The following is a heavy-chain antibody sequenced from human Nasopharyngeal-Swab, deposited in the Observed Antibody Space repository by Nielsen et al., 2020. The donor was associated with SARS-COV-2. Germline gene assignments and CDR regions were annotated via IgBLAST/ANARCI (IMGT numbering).Heavy chain of an antibody. D-gene: IGHD5-12*01. V-gene: IGHV3-13*01. CDR2: IGTAGDT. CDR1: GFTFSSYD. CDR3: ARAGVATSYYYYYGMDV. J-gene: IGHJ6*02. Sequence: GESLKISCAASGFTFSSYDMHWVRQATGKGLEWVSAIGTAGDTYYPGSVKGRFTISRENAMNSLYLQMNSLRAGDTAVYYCARAGVATSYYYYYGMDVWGQGTTVTVSS.